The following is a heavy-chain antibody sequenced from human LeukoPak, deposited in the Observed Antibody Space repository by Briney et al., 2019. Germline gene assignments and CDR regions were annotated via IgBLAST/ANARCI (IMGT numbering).Heavy chain of an antibody. D-gene: IGHD3-3*01. CDR1: GLTFSIYA. Sequence: GGSLRLSCATSGLTFSIYAMSWVRQAPGKGLEWVSTINDSGYGTYYVDSVKGRFTISRDNSKNTLYLQMNSLRAEDTAVYYCAKVPQKVSAIFWGQGTLVTVSS. CDR2: INDSGYGT. CDR3: AKVPQKVSAIF. J-gene: IGHJ4*02. V-gene: IGHV3-23*01.